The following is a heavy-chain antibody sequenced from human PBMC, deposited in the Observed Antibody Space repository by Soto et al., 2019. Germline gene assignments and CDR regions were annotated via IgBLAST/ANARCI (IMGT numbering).Heavy chain of an antibody. CDR1: GFMCSGYW. V-gene: IGHV3-74*03. D-gene: IGHD2-15*01. CDR3: ARAICSGGRCYLFDL. Sequence: GSLRLSCAASGFMCSGYWMHWVRQAPGKGLVWVSRIKGDGSGITYADSVKGRFAISRDNAKNTLYLQMNSLRVEDTAVYYCARAICSGGRCYLFDLWGQGTLVTVSS. CDR2: IKGDGSGI. J-gene: IGHJ4*02.